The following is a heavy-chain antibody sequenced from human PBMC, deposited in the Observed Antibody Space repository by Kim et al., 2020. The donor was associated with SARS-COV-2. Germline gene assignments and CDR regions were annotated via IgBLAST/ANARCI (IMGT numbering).Heavy chain of an antibody. CDR1: GFTFTSYA. CDR3: TKRTSGAWPFDY. V-gene: IGHV3-23*01. D-gene: IGHD2-2*01. Sequence: GGSLRLSCEASGFTFTSYAMTWVRQAPGKGLYWAASIGITGGNTYYADSGKGRFTISRDNSRVTRFLHMNSLRAEDTTVYYCTKRTSGAWPFDYWGQGALVTVSS. CDR2: IGITGGNT. J-gene: IGHJ4*02.